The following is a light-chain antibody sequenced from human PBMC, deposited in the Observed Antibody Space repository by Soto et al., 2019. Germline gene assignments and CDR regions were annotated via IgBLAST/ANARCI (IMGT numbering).Light chain of an antibody. J-gene: IGKJ1*01. CDR2: GAS. CDR3: QQYDSSPWT. Sequence: EIVLTQSPGTLSLSPGERATLSCRASQSVSSNYLAWYQQKPGQAPRLLIYGASSRATGIPDRFSGSGSGTDFTLTISRLEPEDFAVYDCQQYDSSPWTLGQGTKVYIK. CDR1: QSVSSNY. V-gene: IGKV3-20*01.